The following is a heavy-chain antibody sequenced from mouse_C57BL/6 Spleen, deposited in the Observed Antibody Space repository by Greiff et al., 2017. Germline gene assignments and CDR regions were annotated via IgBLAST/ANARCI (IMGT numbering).Heavy chain of an antibody. CDR1: GYTFTSYW. V-gene: IGHV1-61*01. CDR2: IYPSDSET. CDR3: VAHYYGSSYGWYFDV. Sequence: VQLQQPGAELVRPGSSVKLSCKASGYTFTSYWMDWVKQRPGQGLEWIGNIYPSDSETHYNQKFKDKATLTVDKSSSTAYMQLSSLTSEDSAVYYCVAHYYGSSYGWYFDVWGTGTTVTVSS. D-gene: IGHD1-1*01. J-gene: IGHJ1*03.